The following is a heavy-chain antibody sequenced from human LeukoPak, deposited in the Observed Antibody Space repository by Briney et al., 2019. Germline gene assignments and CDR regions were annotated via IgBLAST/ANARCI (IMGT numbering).Heavy chain of an antibody. CDR2: IYSSGST. V-gene: IGHV4-4*07. CDR3: ARRVGISDCFDY. CDR1: GGSINSYY. D-gene: IGHD2-21*02. J-gene: IGHJ4*02. Sequence: SETLSLTCTVSGGSINSYYWSWIRQPAGRGLEWIGRIYSSGSTNYNPSLKSRVTMSVDTSKNQFSLNLSSVTAADTAVYYCARRVGISDCFDYWGQGTLVTVSS.